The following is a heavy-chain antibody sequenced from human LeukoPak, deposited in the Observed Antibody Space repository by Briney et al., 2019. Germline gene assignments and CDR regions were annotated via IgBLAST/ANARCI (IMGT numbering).Heavy chain of an antibody. CDR1: GFTFSSYA. V-gene: IGHV3-23*01. J-gene: IGHJ4*02. D-gene: IGHD6-19*01. Sequence: PGGSLRLSCAASGFTFSSYAMDWVRQAPGKGLEWVSAISGSGGSTYHADSVKGRFTISRDNAKNSLYLQMNSLRAEDTAVYYCARGTRSGWYFFDYWGQGTLVTVSS. CDR3: ARGTRSGWYFFDY. CDR2: ISGSGGST.